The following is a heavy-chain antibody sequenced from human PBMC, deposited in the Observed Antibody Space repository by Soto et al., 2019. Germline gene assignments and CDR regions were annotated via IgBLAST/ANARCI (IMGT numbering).Heavy chain of an antibody. J-gene: IGHJ5*02. D-gene: IGHD2-15*01. CDR3: ARDSSYCSGGSCYFNWFDP. CDR2: IYYSGST. V-gene: IGHV4-31*03. Sequence: SETLSLTCTVSGGSISSGGYYWSWIRQHAGKGLEWIGYIYYSGSTYYNPSLKSRVTISVDTSKNQFSLKLSSVTAADTAVYYCARDSSYCSGGSCYFNWFDPWGQGTLVTVSS. CDR1: GGSISSGGYY.